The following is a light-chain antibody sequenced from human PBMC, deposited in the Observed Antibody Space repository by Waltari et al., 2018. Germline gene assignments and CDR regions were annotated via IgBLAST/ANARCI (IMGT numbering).Light chain of an antibody. V-gene: IGLV1-40*01. CDR1: SSNIGAGYD. CDR2: GNS. Sequence: QSVLTQPPSVSGAPGQRVTISCTGSSSNIGAGYDVHWYQQLPGTAPKLLIYGNSNRPSGVPDRCSGSKSGTSASLAITGLQAEYEADYYCQSYDSSLSGSVFGGGTKLTVL. J-gene: IGLJ2*01. CDR3: QSYDSSLSGSV.